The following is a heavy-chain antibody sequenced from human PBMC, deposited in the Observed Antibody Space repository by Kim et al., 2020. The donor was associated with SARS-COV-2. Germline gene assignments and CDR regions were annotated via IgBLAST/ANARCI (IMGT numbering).Heavy chain of an antibody. CDR2: ISWNSGSI. CDR1: GFTFDDYA. D-gene: IGHD2-21*02. CDR3: AKDSSPAFGVTAPSWFDP. V-gene: IGHV3-9*01. J-gene: IGHJ5*02. Sequence: GGSLRLSCAASGFTFDDYAMHWVRQAPGKGLEWVSGISWNSGSIGYADSVKGRFTISRDNAKNSLYLQINSLRAEDTALYYCAKDSSPAFGVTAPSWFDPWGQGTLVTVSS.